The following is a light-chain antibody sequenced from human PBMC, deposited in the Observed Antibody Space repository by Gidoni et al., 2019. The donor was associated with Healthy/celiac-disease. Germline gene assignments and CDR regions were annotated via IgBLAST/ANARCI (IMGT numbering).Light chain of an antibody. CDR3: QQYNNWLPLT. CDR2: GAS. Sequence: IVMTLSPASLSVSPGERATLSCRASQSVSSNLAWYQQKPGQAPRLLIYGASTRATGIPARFSGSGSGTEFTLTISSLQSEDFAVYYCQQYNNWLPLTFGGGTKVEIK. J-gene: IGKJ4*01. V-gene: IGKV3-15*01. CDR1: QSVSSN.